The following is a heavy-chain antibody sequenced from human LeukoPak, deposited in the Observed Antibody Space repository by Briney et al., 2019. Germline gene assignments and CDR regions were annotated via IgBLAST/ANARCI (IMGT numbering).Heavy chain of an antibody. CDR1: GFTFSSYG. D-gene: IGHD4-11*01. Sequence: GGSLRLSCAASGFTFSSYGMHWVRQAPGKGLEWVAFIRYDGSNKCYADSVKGRFTISRDNSKNTLYLQMKSLRAEDTAVYYCATPPTVTTKNWFDPWGQGTLVTVSS. V-gene: IGHV3-30*02. CDR3: ATPPTVTTKNWFDP. J-gene: IGHJ5*02. CDR2: IRYDGSNK.